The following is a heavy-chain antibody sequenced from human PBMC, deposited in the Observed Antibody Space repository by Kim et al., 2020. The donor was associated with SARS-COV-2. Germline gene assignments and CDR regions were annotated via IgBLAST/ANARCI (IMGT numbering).Heavy chain of an antibody. CDR1: GFIFGGHD. V-gene: IGHV3-13*04. J-gene: IGHJ6*02. CDR3: ARGIQLWLGVDV. Sequence: GGSLRLSCAASGFIFGGHDMHWVRQGTGKGLEWVSAIGTAGETFYEESVKGRFIISRENGKNSLYLQMDSLRAGETAVYYCARGIQLWLGVDVWGQGTTVTVCS. D-gene: IGHD3-10*01. CDR2: IGTAGET.